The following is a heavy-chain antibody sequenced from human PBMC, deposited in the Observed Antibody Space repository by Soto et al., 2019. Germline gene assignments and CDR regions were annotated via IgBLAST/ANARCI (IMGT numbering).Heavy chain of an antibody. V-gene: IGHV1-18*01. CDR3: ATALTYCTNGVCYIDAFDI. D-gene: IGHD2-8*01. J-gene: IGHJ3*02. CDR2: INAYNGKT. Sequence: ASVKVSCKASGYTFTSYGISWVRQAPGQGLEWMGCINAYNGKTIYAQKFQGRVTMTEDTSTDTAYMELSSLRSEDTAVYYCATALTYCTNGVCYIDAFDIWGQGTMVTVSS. CDR1: GYTFTSYG.